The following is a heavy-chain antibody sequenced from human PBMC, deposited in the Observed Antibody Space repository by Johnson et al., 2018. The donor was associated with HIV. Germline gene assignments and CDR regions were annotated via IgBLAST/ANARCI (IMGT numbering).Heavy chain of an antibody. CDR2: ISYDGSNK. J-gene: IGHJ3*02. D-gene: IGHD4-23*01. CDR3: ARDFPPQRVTTVVTERLGAFDI. Sequence: QVQLVESGGGVVQPGRSLRLSCAASGFTFSSYDMHWVRQAPGKGLEWVALISYDGSNKSHADSVKGRFTISRDHAKNSLYLQMNSLRAEDTAVYYCARDFPPQRVTTVVTERLGAFDIWGQGIMVTVSS. V-gene: IGHV3-30*03. CDR1: GFTFSSYD.